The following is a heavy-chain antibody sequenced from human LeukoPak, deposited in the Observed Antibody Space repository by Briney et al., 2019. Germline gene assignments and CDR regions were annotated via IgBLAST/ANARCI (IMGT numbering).Heavy chain of an antibody. D-gene: IGHD1-26*01. CDR2: ISSSSSYI. J-gene: IGHJ5*02. CDR3: ARSVGATAFDP. CDR1: GFTFSSYE. Sequence: PGGSLRLSCAASGFTFSSYEMNWVRQAPGKGLEWVSSISSSSSYIYYADSVKGRFTISRDNAKNSLYLQMNSLRAEDTAVYYCARSVGATAFDPWGQGTLVTVSS. V-gene: IGHV3-21*01.